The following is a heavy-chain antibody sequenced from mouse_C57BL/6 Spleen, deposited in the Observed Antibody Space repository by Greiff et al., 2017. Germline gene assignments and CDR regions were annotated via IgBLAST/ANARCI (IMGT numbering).Heavy chain of an antibody. CDR1: GYTFTSYW. Sequence: QVQLQQSGAELVRPGSSVKLSCKASGYTFTSYWMHWVKQRPIQGLEWIGNIYPSDSETHYNQKFKDKATLTVDKSSSTAYMQLSSLTSEDSAVYYCARDSSGYAMDYWGQGTSVTVSS. CDR2: IYPSDSET. D-gene: IGHD3-2*02. J-gene: IGHJ4*01. CDR3: ARDSSGYAMDY. V-gene: IGHV1-52*01.